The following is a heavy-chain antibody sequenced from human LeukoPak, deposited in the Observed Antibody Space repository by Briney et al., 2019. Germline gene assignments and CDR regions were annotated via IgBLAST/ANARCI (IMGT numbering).Heavy chain of an antibody. J-gene: IGHJ5*02. V-gene: IGHV3-74*01. Sequence: GGSLRLSCVASGFTFSNYWMHWVRQPPGKGLVWVSRIYVDGRTTNYADSVKSRFTISRDNAKNTVYLEMNSLSVEDTATYYCIRDFRSADLWGQGTLVTVTS. CDR3: IRDFRSADL. CDR2: IYVDGRTT. CDR1: GFTFSNYW.